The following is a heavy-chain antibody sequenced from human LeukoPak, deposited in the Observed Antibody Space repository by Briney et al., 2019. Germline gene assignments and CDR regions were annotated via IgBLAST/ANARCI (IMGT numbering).Heavy chain of an antibody. CDR2: TSSSDAGK. D-gene: IGHD2-15*01. Sequence: GGSLRLSCAASGFTFSSYAMSWVRRAPGKGLEWVSATSSSDAGKYYADSVRGRFTISRDNSRNTMYLQMNSLRVEDAAVYYCAKAPVTSCRGAFYPFDSWGQGTLVTVSS. J-gene: IGHJ4*02. V-gene: IGHV3-23*01. CDR1: GFTFSSYA. CDR3: AKAPVTSCRGAFYPFDS.